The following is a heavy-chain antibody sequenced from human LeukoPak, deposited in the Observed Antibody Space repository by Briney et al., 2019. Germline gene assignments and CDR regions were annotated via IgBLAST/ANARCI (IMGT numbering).Heavy chain of an antibody. D-gene: IGHD5-18*01. Sequence: GGSLRLSCTASGFTFGDYAMSWVRQAPGKGLEWVGFIRSKAYGGTTEYAASVKGRFTTSRDDSKSIAYLQMNSLKTEDTAVYYCTRDNPGYSYGLGYYYYMDVWGKGTTATISS. CDR3: TRDNPGYSYGLGYYYYMDV. CDR1: GFTFGDYA. V-gene: IGHV3-49*04. CDR2: IRSKAYGGTT. J-gene: IGHJ6*03.